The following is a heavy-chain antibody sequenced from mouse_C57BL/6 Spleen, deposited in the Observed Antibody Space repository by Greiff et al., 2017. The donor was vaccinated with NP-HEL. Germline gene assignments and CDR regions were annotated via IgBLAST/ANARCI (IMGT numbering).Heavy chain of an antibody. V-gene: IGHV1-81*01. CDR1: GYTFTSYG. CDR3: ARSQATWDFAY. Sequence: VQLQQSGAELARPGASVKLSCKASGYTFTSYGISWVKQRTGQGLEWIGEIYPRSGNTYYNEKFKGKATLTADKSSSTAYMELRSLTSEDSAVYFCARSQATWDFAYWGQGTLVTVSA. CDR2: IYPRSGNT. J-gene: IGHJ3*01. D-gene: IGHD4-1*01.